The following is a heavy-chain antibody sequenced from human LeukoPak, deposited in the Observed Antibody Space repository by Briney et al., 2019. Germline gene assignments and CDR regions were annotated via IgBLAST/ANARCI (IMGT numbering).Heavy chain of an antibody. D-gene: IGHD6-13*01. CDR2: ISGSGGST. V-gene: IGHV3-23*01. Sequence: GGSLRLSCAASGFSFSNYAMSWVRQAPGKGLEWVSAISGSGGSTYYADSVKGRFTISRDNSKNTLYLQMNSLRAEDTAVYYCARLPAAGTSYWGQGTLVTVSS. J-gene: IGHJ4*02. CDR1: GFSFSNYA. CDR3: ARLPAAGTSY.